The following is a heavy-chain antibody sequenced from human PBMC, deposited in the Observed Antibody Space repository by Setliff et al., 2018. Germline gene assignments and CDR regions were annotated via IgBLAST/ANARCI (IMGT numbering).Heavy chain of an antibody. CDR1: GGSVGSDFSY. J-gene: IGHJ6*03. D-gene: IGHD3-3*01. CDR3: ARVTGFFYVDA. Sequence: PSETLSLTCTVSGGSVGSDFSYWTWIRPSDGKGLEWIGQIYTTWSTNYNPSLKSRVTISLDASKNQFSLRLTSVTAADTAVYYCARVTGFFYVDAWGKGTTVTVSS. CDR2: IYTTWST. V-gene: IGHV4-61*09.